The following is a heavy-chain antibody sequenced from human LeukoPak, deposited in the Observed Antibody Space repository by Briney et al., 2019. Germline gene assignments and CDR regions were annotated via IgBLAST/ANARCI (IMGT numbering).Heavy chain of an antibody. CDR2: INPSGGST. CDR3: ARGHIVVVTASLFDY. V-gene: IGHV1-46*01. D-gene: IGHD2-21*02. Sequence: ASVKVSCKASGYTFTSYYMHWVRQAPGQGLEWMGIINPSGGSTSYAQKFQGRVTMTRDMSTSTVYMELSSLGSEDTAVYYCARGHIVVVTASLFDYWGQGTLVTVSS. CDR1: GYTFTSYY. J-gene: IGHJ4*02.